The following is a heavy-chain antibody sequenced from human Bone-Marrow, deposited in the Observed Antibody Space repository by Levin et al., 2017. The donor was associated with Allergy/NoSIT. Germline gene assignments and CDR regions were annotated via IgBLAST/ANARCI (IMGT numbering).Heavy chain of an antibody. CDR3: AKDLGYYFDY. V-gene: IGHV3-23*01. D-gene: IGHD6-25*01. CDR2: ISGSGGST. Sequence: GESLKISCAASGFTFSSYAMSWVRQAPGKGLEWVSAISGSGGSTYYADSVKGRFTISRDNSKNTLYLQMNSLRAEDTAVYYCAKDLGYYFDYWGQGTLVTVSS. CDR1: GFTFSSYA. J-gene: IGHJ4*02.